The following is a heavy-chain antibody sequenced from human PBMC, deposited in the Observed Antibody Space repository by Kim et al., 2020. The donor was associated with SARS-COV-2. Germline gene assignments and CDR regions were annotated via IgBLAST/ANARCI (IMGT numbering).Heavy chain of an antibody. V-gene: IGHV3-7*01. D-gene: IGHD6-19*01. CDR2: IKQDGSDK. Sequence: GGSLRLSCAASGVTFSNYWMTWVRQAPGKGLEWVANIKQDGSDKYYLDSVKGRFTISRDNAKSSLYLQMNSLRDEDTAVYYCVRGGGWLVDYWGQGTMVIVSS. CDR3: VRGGGWLVDY. J-gene: IGHJ4*02. CDR1: GVTFSNYW.